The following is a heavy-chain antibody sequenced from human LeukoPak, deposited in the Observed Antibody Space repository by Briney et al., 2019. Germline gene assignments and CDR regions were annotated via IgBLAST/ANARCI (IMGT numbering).Heavy chain of an antibody. Sequence: PGGSLRLSCAASGFSFSSYSMHWVRQAPGKGLEWVAVISYDGGNKYYADSVMGRFTISRDNSKNTLSLQMNSLRAEDTAVYYCARGSRYYYDSSGYYHFDYWGQGTLVTVSS. D-gene: IGHD3-22*01. CDR1: GFSFSSYS. J-gene: IGHJ4*02. CDR2: ISYDGGNK. V-gene: IGHV3-30*04. CDR3: ARGSRYYYDSSGYYHFDY.